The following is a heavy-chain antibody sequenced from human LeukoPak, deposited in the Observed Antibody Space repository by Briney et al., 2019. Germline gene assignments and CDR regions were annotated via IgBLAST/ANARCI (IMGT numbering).Heavy chain of an antibody. J-gene: IGHJ5*02. V-gene: IGHV1-2*02. Sequence: ASVKVSCKASAYTFTSYDINWVRQATGQGLEWMGWINPNSGGTNNAQKFQGRVTMTRDTSISTAYMELSRLRSDDTAVYYCVTDGGGSGSYYNDFWFDPWGQGTLVTVSS. CDR1: AYTFTSYD. CDR3: VTDGGGSGSYYNDFWFDP. CDR2: INPNSGGT. D-gene: IGHD3-10*01.